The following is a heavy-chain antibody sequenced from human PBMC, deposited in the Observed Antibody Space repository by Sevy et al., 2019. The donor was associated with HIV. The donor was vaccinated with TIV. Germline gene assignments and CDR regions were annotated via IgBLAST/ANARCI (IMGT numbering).Heavy chain of an antibody. CDR3: ARLSGYDPSNYYYYGMDV. CDR1: GDSVSSNSAA. D-gene: IGHD5-12*01. J-gene: IGHJ6*02. V-gene: IGHV6-1*01. Sequence: QSQTLSLTCAISGDSVSSNSAAWNWIRQSPSRGLEWLGRTYYRSKWYNDYAVSVKSRITINPDTSKNQFSLQLNSVTPEDTAVYYCARLSGYDPSNYYYYGMDVWSQGTTVTVSS. CDR2: TYYRSKWYN.